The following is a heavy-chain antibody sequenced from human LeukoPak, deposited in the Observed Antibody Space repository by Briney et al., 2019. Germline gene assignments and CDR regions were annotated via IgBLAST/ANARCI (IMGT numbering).Heavy chain of an antibody. Sequence: PGGSLRLSCAASGFTFSGSAMYWVRQASGKGLEWVGRIRSKANSYATAYAASVKGRFTISRDDSKNTAYLQMNSLKTEDTAVYYCTRRPRHADDAFDIWGQGTMVTVSS. J-gene: IGHJ3*02. V-gene: IGHV3-73*01. CDR1: GFTFSGSA. CDR2: IRSKANSYAT. CDR3: TRRPRHADDAFDI.